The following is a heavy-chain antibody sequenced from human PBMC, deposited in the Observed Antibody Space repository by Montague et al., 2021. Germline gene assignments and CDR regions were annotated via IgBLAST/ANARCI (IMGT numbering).Heavy chain of an antibody. CDR1: GGSVNGYD. D-gene: IGHD7-27*01. CDR3: GRDYWGSIDY. J-gene: IGHJ4*01. CDR2: MRSSGSP. Sequence: SETLSLTCGVSGGSVNGYDWSWIRQPPGKGLEWIGYMRSSGSPNYNPSFKSRLAISIDRSRNQFSLELSFVTAADTAIYFCGRDYWGSIDYWGHGILVTVSS. V-gene: IGHV4-59*02.